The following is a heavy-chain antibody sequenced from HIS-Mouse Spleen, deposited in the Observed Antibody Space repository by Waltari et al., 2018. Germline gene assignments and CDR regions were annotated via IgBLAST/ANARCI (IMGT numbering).Heavy chain of an antibody. CDR2: ISYDGSNK. D-gene: IGHD3-10*01. Sequence: LRLSCAASGFTFSSYAMHWVRQAPGKGLEWVAVISYDGSNKYYADSVKGRFTISRDNSKNTLYLQMNSLRAEDTAVYYCARDRLGGSGSYYFDYWGQGTLVTVSS. CDR1: GFTFSSYA. CDR3: ARDRLGGSGSYYFDY. J-gene: IGHJ4*02. V-gene: IGHV3-30*04.